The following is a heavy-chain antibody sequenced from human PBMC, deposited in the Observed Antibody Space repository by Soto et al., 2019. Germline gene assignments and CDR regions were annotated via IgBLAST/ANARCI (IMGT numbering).Heavy chain of an antibody. CDR1: GFTFSTYS. CDR2: ISNNGGTA. Sequence: EVQLVESGGCLVQPGGSLRVSCSSAGFTFSTYSMHWIRQAPGKGLELVSAISNNGGTAYYSDSVKGRFTISRDDSKNTLYLLMTSLRPEDTAVYYCAKGDYQYYYYLLGMDVWGQGTTVTVSS. V-gene: IGHV3-64D*08. J-gene: IGHJ6*02. CDR3: AKGDYQYYYYLLGMDV. D-gene: IGHD4-17*01.